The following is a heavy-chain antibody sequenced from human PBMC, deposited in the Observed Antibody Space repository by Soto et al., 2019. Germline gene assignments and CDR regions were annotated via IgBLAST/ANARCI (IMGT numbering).Heavy chain of an antibody. CDR3: ARGPGDIVVVPAAPQYYYYYMDV. V-gene: IGHV4-31*03. D-gene: IGHD2-2*01. CDR2: IYYSGST. Sequence: SETLSLTCTVSGGSISSGGYYWSWIRQHPGKGLEWIGYIYYSGSTYYNPSLKIRVTISVDTSKNQFSLKLSSVTAADTAVYYCARGPGDIVVVPAAPQYYYYYMDVWGKGTTVTVSS. J-gene: IGHJ6*03. CDR1: GGSISSGGYY.